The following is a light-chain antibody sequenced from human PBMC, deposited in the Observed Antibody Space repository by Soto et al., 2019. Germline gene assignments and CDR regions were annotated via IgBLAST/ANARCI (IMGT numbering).Light chain of an antibody. Sequence: DIQLTQSPSFLSASVGDRVTITCRANQGISSYLAWYQQTPGKAPKLLIYASSTFQSGVPSRFSGSGYGTEFTLTISSLQPEDFPTYYCQQLNTFPVTFGQGTRLYI. CDR3: QQLNTFPVT. V-gene: IGKV1-9*01. CDR1: QGISSY. J-gene: IGKJ5*01. CDR2: ASS.